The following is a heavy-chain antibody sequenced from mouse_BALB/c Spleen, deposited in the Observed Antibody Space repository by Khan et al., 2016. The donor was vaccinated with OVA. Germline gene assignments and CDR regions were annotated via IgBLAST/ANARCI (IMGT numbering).Heavy chain of an antibody. CDR2: INPSNGYT. CDR1: GYTFTSYT. CDR3: IRDGAYHRNDGWFAY. D-gene: IGHD2-14*01. Sequence: QVQLQQSGAELARPGASVKMSCKASGYTFTSYTIHWIKLRPGQGLEWIGYINPSNGYTNYNQKFRDKATLTADKSSTTAYMQLSSLTSDDSAVYSSIRDGAYHRNDGWFAYWGQGTLVTVSA. V-gene: IGHV1-4*01. J-gene: IGHJ3*01.